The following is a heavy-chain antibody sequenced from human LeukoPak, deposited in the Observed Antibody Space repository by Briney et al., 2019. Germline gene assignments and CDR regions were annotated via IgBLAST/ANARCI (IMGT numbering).Heavy chain of an antibody. J-gene: IGHJ4*02. CDR3: AKDLDYGSGSYYDY. CDR1: GLTFRTYA. Sequence: GGSLRLSCAASGLTFRTYAMSWVRQAPGKGLEWVSAISGSGGSTYYADSVKGRFTISRDNSKNTLYLQMNSLRAEDTAVYYCAKDLDYGSGSYYDYWGQGTLVTVSS. D-gene: IGHD3-10*01. V-gene: IGHV3-23*01. CDR2: ISGSGGST.